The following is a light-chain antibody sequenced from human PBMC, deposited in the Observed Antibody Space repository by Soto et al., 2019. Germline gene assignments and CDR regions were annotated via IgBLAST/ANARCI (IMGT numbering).Light chain of an antibody. Sequence: QAVVTQEPSLTVSPGGTVTLTCGSSTGAVTSDHWPYWFQQKPGQAPRTLIYDISSKHSWTPARFSGSLLGGKAALALSGAHPGDEADYSSLLSNSGAWVFGGGTKPTVL. CDR3: LLSNSGAWV. J-gene: IGLJ3*02. CDR2: DIS. V-gene: IGLV7-46*01. CDR1: TGAVTSDHW.